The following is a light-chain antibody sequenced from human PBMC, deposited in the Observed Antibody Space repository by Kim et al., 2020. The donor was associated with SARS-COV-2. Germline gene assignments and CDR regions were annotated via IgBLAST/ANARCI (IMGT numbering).Light chain of an antibody. CDR3: ASWDDSQNGVL. CDR2: GNN. V-gene: IGLV1-44*01. CDR1: SSNVRSTK. J-gene: IGLJ2*01. Sequence: QRVAISDTGSSSNVRSTKVNCHQQLPGTAPKLLIYGNNQRPSAVPDRFPGSKSGTAATLAISGLQSEDEADYYCASWDDSQNGVLFGGGTQLTVL.